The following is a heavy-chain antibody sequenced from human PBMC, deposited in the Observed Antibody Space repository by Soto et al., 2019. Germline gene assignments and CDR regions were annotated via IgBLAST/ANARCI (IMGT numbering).Heavy chain of an antibody. CDR3: ARDRGSGWPTSDY. CDR1: GYTFTSYA. V-gene: IGHV1-3*01. Sequence: QVQLVQSGAEVKKPGASVKVSCKASGYTFTSYAMHWVRQAPGQRLEWMGWINAGNGNTKYSQKFQGRVTITRDTSASTGYMELSSLRSEDTAVYYCARDRGSGWPTSDYWGQGTLVTVSS. CDR2: INAGNGNT. D-gene: IGHD6-19*01. J-gene: IGHJ4*02.